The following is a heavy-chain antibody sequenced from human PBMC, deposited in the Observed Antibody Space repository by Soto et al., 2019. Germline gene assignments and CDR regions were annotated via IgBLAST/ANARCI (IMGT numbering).Heavy chain of an antibody. CDR3: AHGSSTVGAPAFDY. CDR2: FYWDDDR. V-gene: IGHV2-5*02. CDR1: GFSLSTSGVG. Sequence: QITLKESGPALVKPTQTLTLTCSFSGFSLSTSGVGVGWVRQAPGKALEWLTLFYWDDDRRYNPSLKSRLTFAKDTSRNQVVLTMTNMDPVDTATYYCAHGSSTVGAPAFDYWGQGILVTVSS. D-gene: IGHD1-26*01. J-gene: IGHJ4*02.